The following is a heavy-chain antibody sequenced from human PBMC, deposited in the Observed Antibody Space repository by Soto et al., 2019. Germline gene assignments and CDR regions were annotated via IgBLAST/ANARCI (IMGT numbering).Heavy chain of an antibody. CDR3: ARHRNWKVDY. CDR1: GGSIRSSTYQ. D-gene: IGHD1-1*01. CDR2: AYYSEST. J-gene: IGHJ4*02. V-gene: IGHV4-39*01. Sequence: PSETLSLTCTVSGGSIRSSTYQWGWIRQPPGRGLEWIGSAYYSESTYYNPSLKSRVAVSVDTSKNQFSLKVTSVTAADTAVYYRARHRNWKVDYWGQGTLVTVSS.